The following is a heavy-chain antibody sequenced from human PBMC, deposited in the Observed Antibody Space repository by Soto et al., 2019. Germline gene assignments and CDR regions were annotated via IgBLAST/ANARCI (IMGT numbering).Heavy chain of an antibody. CDR1: GFTFSSYS. D-gene: IGHD2-15*01. J-gene: IGHJ4*02. CDR2: ISSSSSYI. V-gene: IGHV3-21*01. Sequence: GGSLRLSCAASGFTFSSYSMNWVRQAPGKGLEWVSSISSSSSYIYYADSVKGRFTISRDNAKNSLYLQMNSLRAEDTAVYYCARRRYCSGGSCYRDFDYWGQGTLVTVSS. CDR3: ARRRYCSGGSCYRDFDY.